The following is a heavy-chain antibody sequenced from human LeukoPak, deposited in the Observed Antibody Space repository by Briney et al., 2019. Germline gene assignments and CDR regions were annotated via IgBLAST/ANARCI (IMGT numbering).Heavy chain of an antibody. Sequence: GGSLRLSCAASGFTFSSYGMHWVRQAPGKGLEWVAVIWYDGSNKYYADSVKGRFTIPGDNSKNTLYLQMNSLRAEDTAVYYCARGSNYGDYLDYWAREPWSPSPQ. V-gene: IGHV3-33*01. J-gene: IGHJ4*02. CDR3: ARGSNYGDYLDY. D-gene: IGHD4-17*01. CDR2: IWYDGSNK. CDR1: GFTFSSYG.